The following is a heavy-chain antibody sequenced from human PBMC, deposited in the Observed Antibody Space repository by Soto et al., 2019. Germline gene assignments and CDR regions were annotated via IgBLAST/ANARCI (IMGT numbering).Heavy chain of an antibody. D-gene: IGHD3-10*01. V-gene: IGHV3-23*01. Sequence: LRLSCTASGIIFSSFAMSWVRQAPGKGLEWVSSITGSGGSTYYADSVKGRFTISRDNSENTLYLQMNSLRSEDTDIYYCAVPRISRIRGEPPAYWGQGTLVTVSS. J-gene: IGHJ4*02. CDR2: ITGSGGST. CDR3: AVPRISRIRGEPPAY. CDR1: GIIFSSFA.